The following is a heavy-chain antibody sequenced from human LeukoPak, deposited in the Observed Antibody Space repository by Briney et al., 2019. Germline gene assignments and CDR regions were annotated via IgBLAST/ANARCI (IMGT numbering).Heavy chain of an antibody. CDR3: ARARSYCSSTSCYIFDP. CDR1: GFTFSSYA. CDR2: ISYDGSNK. V-gene: IGHV3-30-3*01. D-gene: IGHD2-2*02. J-gene: IGHJ5*02. Sequence: GGSLRLSCAASGFTFSSYAMHWVRQAPGKGLEWVAVISYDGSNKYYADSVKGRFTISRDNSKNSLYLQMNSLRAEDTAVYYCARARSYCSSTSCYIFDPWGQGTLVTVSS.